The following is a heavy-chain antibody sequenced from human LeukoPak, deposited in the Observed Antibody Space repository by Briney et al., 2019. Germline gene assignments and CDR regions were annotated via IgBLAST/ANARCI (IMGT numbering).Heavy chain of an antibody. CDR2: MNPNSGNT. CDR1: GYTFTSYD. D-gene: IGHD5-18*01. V-gene: IGHV1-8*01. Sequence: ASVKVSCKASGYTFTSYDINWVRQATGQGLEWMGWMNPNSGNTGYAQKFQGRVTMTRTTSISTAYMELSSLRSEDTAVYYFARDTRKKWIQLWLRLNAFDIWGQGTMVTVSS. CDR3: ARDTRKKWIQLWLRLNAFDI. J-gene: IGHJ3*02.